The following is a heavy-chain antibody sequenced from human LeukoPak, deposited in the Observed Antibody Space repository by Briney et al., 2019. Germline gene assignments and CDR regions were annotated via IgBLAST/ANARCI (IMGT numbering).Heavy chain of an antibody. J-gene: IGHJ3*02. D-gene: IGHD3-10*01. CDR3: ARDKEEMIRAPYAFGI. Sequence: GGSLRLSCAASGFTFSKYWMSWVRQAPGKGLEWVTNINQIGSEKYYVDSVKGRFTTSRDNAKNSLYLQMNSLRAEDTAVYYCARDKEEMIRAPYAFGIWGQGTMVTVSS. CDR1: GFTFSKYW. CDR2: INQIGSEK. V-gene: IGHV3-7*01.